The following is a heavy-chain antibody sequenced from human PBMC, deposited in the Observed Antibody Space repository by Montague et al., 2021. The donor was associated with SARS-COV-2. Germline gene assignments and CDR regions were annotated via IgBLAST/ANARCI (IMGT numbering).Heavy chain of an antibody. CDR1: GGSISSYY. D-gene: IGHD3-3*01. J-gene: IGHJ6*02. Sequence: SETLSLTCTVSGGSISSYYWSWIRRPPGKGLEWIGYIYYSGSTNXNPSLKSRVTISVDTSKNQFSLKLSSVTAADTAVYYCAGDFWSNYYYNYYYGMDVWGQGTTVTVSS. CDR3: AGDFWSNYYYNYYYGMDV. V-gene: IGHV4-59*01. CDR2: IYYSGST.